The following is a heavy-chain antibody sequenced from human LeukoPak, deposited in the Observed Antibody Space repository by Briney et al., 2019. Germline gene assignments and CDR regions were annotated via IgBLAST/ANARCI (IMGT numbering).Heavy chain of an antibody. CDR3: AKDRTMAADGTYFDY. J-gene: IGHJ4*02. V-gene: IGHV3-21*01. CDR1: GFTFSSYS. D-gene: IGHD6-13*01. Sequence: PGGSLRLSCAASGFTFSSYSMNWVRQAPGKGLEWVSSISSGSSYIYYTDSVKGRFTISRDNSQNTLYLQMNSLRTEDTALYFCAKDRTMAADGTYFDYWGQGTLVTVSS. CDR2: ISSGSSYI.